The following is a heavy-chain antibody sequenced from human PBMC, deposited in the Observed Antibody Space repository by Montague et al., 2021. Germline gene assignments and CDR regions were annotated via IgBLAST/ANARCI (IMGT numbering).Heavy chain of an antibody. CDR3: ARAGPRTYGGDSLDY. V-gene: IGHV4-39*01. D-gene: IGHD3-10*01. J-gene: IGHJ4*02. Sequence: SETLSLTCTVSGGSISSSPFYWGWIRQSPGKGLEWIGSNYYRGNTYYNPSLKSRVSLSIDTSKNQFSLKMNSVTAADTAVYYCARAGPRTYGGDSLDYWGKGARVTFSS. CDR1: GGSISSSPFY. CDR2: NYYRGNT.